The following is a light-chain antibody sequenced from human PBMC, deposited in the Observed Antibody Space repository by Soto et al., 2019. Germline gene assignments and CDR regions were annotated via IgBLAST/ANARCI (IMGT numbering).Light chain of an antibody. Sequence: ELVLTQSPATLSVSPEERATLPSKASQSVSSNLAWYQQKPGQAPRLLIYGASTRATGIPARFSGSGSGTEFNLPISSLQSEDFAVYYCQQYNNWPLTFGQGTKVDIK. CDR2: GAS. J-gene: IGKJ1*01. CDR1: QSVSSN. V-gene: IGKV3-15*01. CDR3: QQYNNWPLT.